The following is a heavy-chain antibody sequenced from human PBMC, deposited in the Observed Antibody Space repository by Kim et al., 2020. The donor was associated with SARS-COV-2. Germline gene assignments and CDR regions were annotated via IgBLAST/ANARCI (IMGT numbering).Heavy chain of an antibody. CDR1: GFTFSSYA. J-gene: IGHJ6*02. V-gene: IGHV3-23*01. D-gene: IGHD3-10*01. Sequence: GGSLRLSCAASGFTFSSYAMSWVRQAPGKGLEWVSAISGSGGSTYYADSVKGRFTISRDNSKNTLYLQMNSLRAEDTAVYYCAKKCMVRGVYRYYGMDVWGQGTTVTVSS. CDR2: ISGSGGST. CDR3: AKKCMVRGVYRYYGMDV.